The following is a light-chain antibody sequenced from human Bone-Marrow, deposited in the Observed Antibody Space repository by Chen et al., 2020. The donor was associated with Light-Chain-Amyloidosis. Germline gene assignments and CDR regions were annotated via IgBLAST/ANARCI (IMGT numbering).Light chain of an antibody. V-gene: IGKV3-20*01. Sequence: EIVLTQSPGTLSLSPGEGANLSCRASQTISSNYLTWYQQKFGQAPRLLIYGSSSRATGIPDRFTGSASGTDFTLTINRLDPEDFAMYDCQQYGTSPLTFGGGTKVDIK. CDR3: QQYGTSPLT. J-gene: IGKJ4*01. CDR1: QTISSNY. CDR2: GSS.